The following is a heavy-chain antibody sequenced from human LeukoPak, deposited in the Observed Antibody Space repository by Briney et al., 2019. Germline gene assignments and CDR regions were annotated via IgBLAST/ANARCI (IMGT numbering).Heavy chain of an antibody. J-gene: IGHJ4*02. CDR3: ARRTPDTAMVYLDY. V-gene: IGHV4-34*01. D-gene: IGHD5-18*01. CDR2: INHSGST. CDR1: GGSFSGYY. Sequence: PSETLSLTCAVYGGSFSGYYWSWIRQPPGKGLEWIGEINHSGSTNYNPSLKSRVTISVDTSKNQFSLKLSSVTAADTAVYYCARRTPDTAMVYLDYWGQGTLVTVSS.